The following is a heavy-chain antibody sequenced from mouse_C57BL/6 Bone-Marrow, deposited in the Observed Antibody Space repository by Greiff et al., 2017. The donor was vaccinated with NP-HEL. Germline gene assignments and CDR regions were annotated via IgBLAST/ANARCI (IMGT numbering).Heavy chain of an antibody. CDR2: IYPSDSET. D-gene: IGHD1-1*01. V-gene: IGHV1-61*01. J-gene: IGHJ4*01. Sequence: QVQLQQSGAELVRPGSSVKLSCKASGYTFTSYWMDWVKQRPGQGLEWIGNIYPSDSETHYNQKFKDKATLTVDKSSSTAYMQLSSLTSEDSAVYYCARDHYGSLYYAMDYWGQGTSVTVSS. CDR3: ARDHYGSLYYAMDY. CDR1: GYTFTSYW.